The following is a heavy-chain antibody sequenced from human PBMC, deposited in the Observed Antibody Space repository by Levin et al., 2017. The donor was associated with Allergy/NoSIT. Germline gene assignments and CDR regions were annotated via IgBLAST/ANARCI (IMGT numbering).Heavy chain of an antibody. CDR1: GFTFSSYS. D-gene: IGHD6-19*01. Sequence: GGSLRLSCAASGFTFSSYSMNWVRQAPGKGLEWVSSISSSSSYIYYADSVKGRFTISRDNAKNSLYLQMNSLRAEDTAVYYCARDLVAGDGMDVWGQGTTVTVSS. J-gene: IGHJ6*02. CDR3: ARDLVAGDGMDV. CDR2: ISSSSSYI. V-gene: IGHV3-21*01.